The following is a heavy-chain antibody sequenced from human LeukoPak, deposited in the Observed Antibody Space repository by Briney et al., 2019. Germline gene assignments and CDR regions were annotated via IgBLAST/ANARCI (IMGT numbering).Heavy chain of an antibody. J-gene: IGHJ4*02. CDR3: ARAYSGYECDY. CDR1: GYTFTGYY. D-gene: IGHD5-12*01. V-gene: IGHV1-2*02. Sequence: GASVKVSCKASGYTFTGYYMHWVRQAPGQGLEWMGWINPDSGGTNYAQKFQGRVTMTRDTSISTAYLELTRLRSDDTAVYYCARAYSGYECDYWGQGTLVTVSS. CDR2: INPDSGGT.